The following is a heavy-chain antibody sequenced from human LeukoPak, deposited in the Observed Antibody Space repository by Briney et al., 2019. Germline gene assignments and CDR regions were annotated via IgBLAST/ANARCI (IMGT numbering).Heavy chain of an antibody. D-gene: IGHD2-2*01. V-gene: IGHV3-30*02. CDR3: ARVKSVVHDAFDI. CDR2: IRYDGSNK. J-gene: IGHJ3*02. Sequence: QSGGSLRLSCAASGFIFNTYVMHWVRQAPGKGLEWLAFIRYDGSNKNYADSVKGRFTISRDNTKNSLYLQMNSLRAEDTALYYCARVKSVVHDAFDIWGQGTMVTVSS. CDR1: GFIFNTYV.